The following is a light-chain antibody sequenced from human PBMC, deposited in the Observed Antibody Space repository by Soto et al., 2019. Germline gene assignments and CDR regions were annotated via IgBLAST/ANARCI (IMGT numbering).Light chain of an antibody. CDR1: QSVSSY. Sequence: EIVLTQSPATLSLSPGERASLSCRASQSVSSYLAWYQQKPGQAPRLLIYDVSNRASGIPARFSGSGSGTEFTLTISSLQAEDFAVYYCQQYNKWPWTFGQGTKVDIK. CDR3: QQYNKWPWT. V-gene: IGKV3-11*01. J-gene: IGKJ1*01. CDR2: DVS.